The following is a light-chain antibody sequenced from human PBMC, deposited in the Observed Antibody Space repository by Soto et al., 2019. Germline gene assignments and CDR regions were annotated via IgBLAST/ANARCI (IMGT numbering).Light chain of an antibody. Sequence: EIVMTQSPATLSVSPGERATLSCRASQSVSNNLAWYQQRPGQAPRLLIYGASTRATGIPARFSRSGSGTEFSLTISSLQSEDFAVYYCQQYNNWPPWTFGQGTKVEVK. CDR1: QSVSNN. CDR3: QQYNNWPPWT. CDR2: GAS. V-gene: IGKV3-15*01. J-gene: IGKJ1*01.